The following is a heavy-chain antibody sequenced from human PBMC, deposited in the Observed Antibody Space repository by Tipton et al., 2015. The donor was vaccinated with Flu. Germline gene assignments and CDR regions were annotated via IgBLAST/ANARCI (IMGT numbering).Heavy chain of an antibody. J-gene: IGHJ4*02. Sequence: TLSLTCTVSGGSISSYYWSWIRQPPGKGLEWIGYIYYSGSTNYNPSLKSRVTISVDTSKNQFSPKLSSVTAADTAVYYCASFTPNSFDYWGQGTLVTVSS. CDR2: IYYSGST. D-gene: IGHD1-1*01. CDR3: ASFTPNSFDY. CDR1: GGSISSYY. V-gene: IGHV4-59*08.